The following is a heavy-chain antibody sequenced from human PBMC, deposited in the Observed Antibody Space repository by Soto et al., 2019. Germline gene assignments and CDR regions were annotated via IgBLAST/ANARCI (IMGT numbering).Heavy chain of an antibody. J-gene: IGHJ4*02. CDR1: GDTFNFYT. CDR3: ATNYGSGSTHFDY. Sequence: QVQLVQSGAEVKKPGSPVRVSCTASGDTFNFYTISWVRQVPGQGPEWMGRIIPMLGMSNYAQKFQGRVTXXXEXXTSTVSMNLSGLTSEDTAVYYCATNYGSGSTHFDYWGQGTLVTVSS. V-gene: IGHV1-69*02. D-gene: IGHD3-10*01. CDR2: IIPMLGMS.